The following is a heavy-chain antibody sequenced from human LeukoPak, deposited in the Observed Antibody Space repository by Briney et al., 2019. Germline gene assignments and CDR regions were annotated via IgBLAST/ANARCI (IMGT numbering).Heavy chain of an antibody. Sequence: PGGSLRLSCAASGFTFSTYTMNWVRQAPGKGLEWVSSISSSSNNINYADSVKGRFTISRDNAMNSVHLQMNSLRGEDTAVYYCARGYQRPDYWGQGTLITVSS. D-gene: IGHD2-2*01. CDR2: ISSSSNNI. CDR1: GFTFSTYT. V-gene: IGHV3-21*01. J-gene: IGHJ4*02. CDR3: ARGYQRPDY.